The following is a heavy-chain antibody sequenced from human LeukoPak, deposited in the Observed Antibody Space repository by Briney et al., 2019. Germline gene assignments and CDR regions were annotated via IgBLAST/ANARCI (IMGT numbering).Heavy chain of an antibody. V-gene: IGHV4-59*08. D-gene: IGHD6-13*01. CDR3: AGSVAVAGLVDVYHYYYYGMDV. J-gene: IGHJ6*02. CDR2: VFYSGNT. Sequence: SETLSLTCTVSGGSISTYYWSWIRQPPGKGLEWIGYVFYSGNTNYNPSLTSRVTISIDTSKNQFSLKLSSVTAADTAVYYCAGSVAVAGLVDVYHYYYYGMDVWGQGATVTVSS. CDR1: GGSISTYY.